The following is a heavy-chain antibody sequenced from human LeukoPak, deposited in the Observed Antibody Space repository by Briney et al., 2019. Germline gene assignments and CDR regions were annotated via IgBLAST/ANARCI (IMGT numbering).Heavy chain of an antibody. V-gene: IGHV3-7*03. D-gene: IGHD1-26*01. CDR3: VKDSPPRYSGSPPAY. J-gene: IGHJ4*02. Sequence: GGSLRLSCAASGFTFSSYWMSWVRQAPGKGLEWVANINKDGGEKYYVDSVKGRFAISRDNAKNSLYLRMNSLRADDTAVYYCVKDSPPRYSGSPPAYWGQGTLVTVSS. CDR1: GFTFSSYW. CDR2: INKDGGEK.